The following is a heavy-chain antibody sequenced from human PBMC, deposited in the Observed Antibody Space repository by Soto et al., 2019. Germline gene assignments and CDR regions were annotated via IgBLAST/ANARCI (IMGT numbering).Heavy chain of an antibody. Sequence: GGSLRLSCAASGFTFSSYGMHWVRQAPGKGLEWVAVIWYDGSNKYYADSVKGRFSISRDNSKNTLYLQMNSLRAEDTAVYYCAREGLVVRRPLDYSGQGTLVTVSS. D-gene: IGHD3-22*01. J-gene: IGHJ4*02. CDR3: AREGLVVRRPLDY. CDR1: GFTFSSYG. CDR2: IWYDGSNK. V-gene: IGHV3-33*01.